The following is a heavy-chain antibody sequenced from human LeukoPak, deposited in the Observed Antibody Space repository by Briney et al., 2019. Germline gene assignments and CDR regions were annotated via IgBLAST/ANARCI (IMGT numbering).Heavy chain of an antibody. CDR3: AKRYCSSTSCPSSFDY. D-gene: IGHD2-2*01. CDR1: GGSFSGYY. CDR2: INHSGST. J-gene: IGHJ4*02. V-gene: IGHV4-34*01. Sequence: PAEPLSLTCAVYGGSFSGYYWSWIRQPPGKGLEWIGEINHSGSTNYNPSLKSRVTISVDTSKNQFSLKLSSVTAADTAVYYCAKRYCSSTSCPSSFDYWGQGTLVTVSS.